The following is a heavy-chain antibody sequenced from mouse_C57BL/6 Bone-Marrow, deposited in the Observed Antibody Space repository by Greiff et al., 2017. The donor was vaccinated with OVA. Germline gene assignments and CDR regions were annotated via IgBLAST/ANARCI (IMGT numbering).Heavy chain of an antibody. CDR1: GYTFTSYW. Sequence: QVQLQQSGAELVMPGASVKLSCKASGYTFTSYWMHWVKQRPGQGLEWIGEIDPSDSYTNYNQKFKGKSTLTVDKSSSTAYMQLSSLTSEDSAVDYCARERDWYFDVWGTGTTVTVSS. CDR2: IDPSDSYT. J-gene: IGHJ1*03. CDR3: ARERDWYFDV. V-gene: IGHV1-69*01.